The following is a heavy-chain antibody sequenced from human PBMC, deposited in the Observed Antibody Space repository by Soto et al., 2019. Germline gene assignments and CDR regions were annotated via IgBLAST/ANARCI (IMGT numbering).Heavy chain of an antibody. D-gene: IGHD6-13*01. CDR1: GYTFTSYG. Sequence: ASVNVSCKASGYTFTSYGISWVRQAPGQGLEWMGWISAYNGNTNYAQKLQGRVTMTTDTSTSTAYMELRSLRSDDTAVYYCARDSYSSSWYDWFDPWGQGTLVTVSS. CDR2: ISAYNGNT. J-gene: IGHJ5*02. V-gene: IGHV1-18*01. CDR3: ARDSYSSSWYDWFDP.